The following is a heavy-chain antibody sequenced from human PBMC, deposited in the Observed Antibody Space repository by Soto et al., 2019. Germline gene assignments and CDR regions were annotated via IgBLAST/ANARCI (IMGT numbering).Heavy chain of an antibody. D-gene: IGHD3-10*01. V-gene: IGHV3-21*01. CDR2: ITSGSTYI. CDR3: AREKRGHYYGMDV. J-gene: IGHJ6*02. Sequence: GGSLRLSCAASGFTFSTYTFNWVRQAPGKGLEWVSSITSGSTYIYYADSVKGRFTVSRDNANNSLYLQMTSLRAEDTAIYYCAREKRGHYYGMDVWGQGTTVTVSS. CDR1: GFTFSTYT.